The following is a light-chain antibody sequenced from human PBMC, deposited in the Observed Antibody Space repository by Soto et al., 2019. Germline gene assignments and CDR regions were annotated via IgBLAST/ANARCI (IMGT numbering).Light chain of an antibody. CDR3: QQSYSLPPD. Sequence: DIQMTQSPSSQSASVGDRVTITCRASQSISVYLNWYQQKPGKAPKLLIYAASSLQSGVPSRFSGSGSGTDFTLTISSLQPEDFATYYCQQSYSLPPDFGQGTRLENK. V-gene: IGKV1-39*01. CDR2: AAS. J-gene: IGKJ5*01. CDR1: QSISVY.